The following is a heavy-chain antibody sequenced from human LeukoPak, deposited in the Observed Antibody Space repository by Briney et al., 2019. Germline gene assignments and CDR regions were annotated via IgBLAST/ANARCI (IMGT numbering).Heavy chain of an antibody. CDR1: GDSISSGDYY. CDR2: ISSSGST. V-gene: IGHV4-61*02. J-gene: IGHJ4*02. Sequence: PSETLSLTCTVSGDSISSGDYYWSWIRQPAGKGLEWIGRISSSGSTNYNPSLKSRVTISVDTSKNQFSLKLSSVTAADTAVYYCARHDADDYGGHREFDYWGQGTLVTVSS. CDR3: ARHDADDYGGHREFDY. D-gene: IGHD4-23*01.